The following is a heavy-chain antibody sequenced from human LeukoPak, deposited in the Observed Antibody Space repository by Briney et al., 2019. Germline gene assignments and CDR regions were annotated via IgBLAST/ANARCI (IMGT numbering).Heavy chain of an antibody. CDR1: GFTFSSYA. CDR2: ISYDGSNK. CDR3: ASLPYSYGYTPFDY. D-gene: IGHD5-18*01. Sequence: GRSLRLSCAASGFTFSSYAMHWVRQAPGKGLEWVAVISYDGSNKYYADSVKGRFTISRDNSKNTLYLQMNSLRAEDTAVYYCASLPYSYGYTPFDYWGQGTLVTVSS. J-gene: IGHJ4*02. V-gene: IGHV3-30-3*01.